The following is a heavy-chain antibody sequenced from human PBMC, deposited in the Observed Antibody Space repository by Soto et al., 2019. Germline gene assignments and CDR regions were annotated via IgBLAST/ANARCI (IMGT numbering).Heavy chain of an antibody. CDR2: INGANGDT. CDR1: GYTFTAYP. Sequence: GASVKVSCKASGYTFTAYPVHWVRQAPGQRLEWMGWINGANGDTGYSQKFQGRVTVTRDTSANTVYMELSSLTSEDTAVYYCACEQQLATFQHWGQGTLVTVSS. D-gene: IGHD6-13*01. J-gene: IGHJ1*01. CDR3: ACEQQLATFQH. V-gene: IGHV1-3*01.